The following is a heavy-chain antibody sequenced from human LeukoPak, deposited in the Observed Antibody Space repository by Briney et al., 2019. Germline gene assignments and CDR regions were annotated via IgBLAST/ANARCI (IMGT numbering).Heavy chain of an antibody. CDR3: ARGNRIAAAGTRAYWFDP. Sequence: ASVKVSCKASGYTFTGEAMNWVRQAPGQGLEWMGWISAYNGNTTYAQKLQGRVTITRNTSISTAYMELSSLRSEDTAVYYCARGNRIAAAGTRAYWFDPWGQGTLVTVSS. CDR1: GYTFTGEA. J-gene: IGHJ5*02. CDR2: ISAYNGNT. V-gene: IGHV1-8*01. D-gene: IGHD6-13*01.